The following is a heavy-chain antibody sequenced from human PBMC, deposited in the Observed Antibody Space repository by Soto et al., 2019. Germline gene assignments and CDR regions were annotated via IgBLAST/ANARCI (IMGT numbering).Heavy chain of an antibody. D-gene: IGHD5-12*01. Sequence: GGSLRLSCAASGFTFSSYAMHWVRQAPGKGLEWVAVISYDGSNKYYADSVKGRFTISRDNSKNTLYLQMNSLRAEDTAVYYCASGYDRSPLSYWGQGTLVTVSS. CDR2: ISYDGSNK. V-gene: IGHV3-30-3*01. CDR1: GFTFSSYA. J-gene: IGHJ4*02. CDR3: ASGYDRSPLSY.